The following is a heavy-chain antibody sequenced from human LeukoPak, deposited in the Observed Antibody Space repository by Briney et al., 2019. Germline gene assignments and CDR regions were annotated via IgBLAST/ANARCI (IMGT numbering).Heavy chain of an antibody. CDR3: AREYSSGWYYFDY. CDR1: GFTLSSYA. CDR2: ISYDGSNK. J-gene: IGHJ4*02. Sequence: GGSLRLSCAASGFTLSSYAMHWVRQAPGKGLEWVAVISYDGSNKYYADSVKGRFTISRDNSKNTLYLQMNSLRAEDTAVYYCAREYSSGWYYFDYWGQGTLVTVSS. V-gene: IGHV3-30-3*01. D-gene: IGHD6-19*01.